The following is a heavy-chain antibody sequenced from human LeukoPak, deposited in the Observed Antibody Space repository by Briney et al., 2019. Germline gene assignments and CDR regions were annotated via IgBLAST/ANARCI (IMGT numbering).Heavy chain of an antibody. CDR2: ISSSGSTT. Sequence: TGGSLRLSCAASGFTFSNDEMNWVRQAPGKGLEWVSYISSSGSTTFYADSVKGRFTISRDNAKNSLFLQMNSLRAEDTAVYYCARDGSAWFDYWGQGALVTVSS. CDR3: ARDGSAWFDY. D-gene: IGHD6-25*01. J-gene: IGHJ5*01. V-gene: IGHV3-48*03. CDR1: GFTFSNDE.